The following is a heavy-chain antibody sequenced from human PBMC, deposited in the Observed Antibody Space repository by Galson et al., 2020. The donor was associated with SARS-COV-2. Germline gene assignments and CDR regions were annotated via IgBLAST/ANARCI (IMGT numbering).Heavy chain of an antibody. J-gene: IGHJ6*02. CDR3: ARISAVNPSLGAFYYYGMDV. V-gene: IGHV2-70*01. Sequence: SGPTLVKPTQTLILTCTCSGFSLSTSGMCVSWIRQPPGKALEWLSPIDWEDDKYYSTSLKTRPTITKDTSKNQLVLTMTNMEPVDTATSYCARISAVNPSLGAFYYYGMDVWGQGTPVTVSS. D-gene: IGHD4-4*01. CDR2: IDWEDDK. CDR1: GFSLSTSGMC.